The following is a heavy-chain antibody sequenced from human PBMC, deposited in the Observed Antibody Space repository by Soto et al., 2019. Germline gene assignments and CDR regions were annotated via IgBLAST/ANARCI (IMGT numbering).Heavy chain of an antibody. V-gene: IGHV3-21*01. J-gene: IGHJ4*02. D-gene: IGHD3-16*01. CDR3: ARGSYDYVWGIAGY. CDR2: ISSSSSYI. CDR1: GFTFSSYS. Sequence: GGSLRLSCAASGFTFSSYSMNWVRQAPGKGLEWVSSISSSSSYIYYADSVKGRFTISRDNAKNSLYLQMNSLRAEDTAVYYCARGSYDYVWGIAGYWGQRTLVTVSS.